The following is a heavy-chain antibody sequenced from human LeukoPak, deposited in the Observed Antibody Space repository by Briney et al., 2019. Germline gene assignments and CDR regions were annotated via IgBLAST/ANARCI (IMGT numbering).Heavy chain of an antibody. J-gene: IGHJ4*02. CDR3: AGASSSWSFDY. CDR2: ISSSGSTI. Sequence: GGSLRLSCAASGFTFSSYEMNWVRQAPGKGLEWVSYISSSGSTIYYADSVKGRFTISRDNAKNSLYLQMNSLRAEDTAAYYCAGASSSWSFDYWGQGTLVTVSS. D-gene: IGHD6-13*01. V-gene: IGHV3-48*03. CDR1: GFTFSSYE.